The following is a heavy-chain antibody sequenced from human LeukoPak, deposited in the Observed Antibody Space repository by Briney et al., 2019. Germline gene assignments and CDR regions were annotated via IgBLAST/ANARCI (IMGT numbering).Heavy chain of an antibody. J-gene: IGHJ4*02. CDR3: ARGRYGRPDY. CDR1: RGSISTYY. CDR2: MFYNGTT. D-gene: IGHD5-18*01. Sequence: SETLSLTCTVSRGSISTYYWSWIRQPPGKGLEWIGDMFYNGTTNYNPSPRRRVTISVDTSKKQFSLKVTSVTAADTAVYYCARGRYGRPDYWGQGTLVTVSS. V-gene: IGHV4-59*01.